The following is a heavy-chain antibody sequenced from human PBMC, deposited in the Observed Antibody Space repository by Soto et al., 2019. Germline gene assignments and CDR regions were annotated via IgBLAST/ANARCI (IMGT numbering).Heavy chain of an antibody. CDR1: GYTFSNQW. Sequence: GESLKISCQGSGYTFSNQWIAWVRQMPGKGLEWMGLTHPGNSESRYSPSIQGQVTMSVDKSINTAFLQWSSLKASDSAMYYCATHTSTGYWDCWGQGTPVTVSS. D-gene: IGHD6-13*01. V-gene: IGHV5-51*01. CDR3: ATHTSTGYWDC. CDR2: THPGNSES. J-gene: IGHJ4*02.